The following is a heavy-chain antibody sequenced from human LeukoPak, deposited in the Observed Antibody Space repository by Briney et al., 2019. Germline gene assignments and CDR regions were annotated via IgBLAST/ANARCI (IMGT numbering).Heavy chain of an antibody. CDR2: ISSSGGTI. J-gene: IGHJ4*02. CDR1: GFTFSDYY. D-gene: IGHD6-19*01. CDR3: ARDKGTGWYFLY. Sequence: PGGSLRLSCAASGFTFSDYYMSWIRQAPGKGLEWVSYISSSGGTIYYADPVKGRFTISRDNAKNSLYLQMNSLRAEDTAVYYCARDKGTGWYFLYWGQGTLVTVSS. V-gene: IGHV3-11*04.